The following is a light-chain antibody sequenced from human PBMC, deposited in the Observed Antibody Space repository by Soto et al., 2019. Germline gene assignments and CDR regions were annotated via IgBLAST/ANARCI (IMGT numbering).Light chain of an antibody. CDR1: QTVDNY. CDR2: AAS. J-gene: IGKJ4*02. Sequence: DIQMTQSPSSLSASVGDSVTITCRANQTVDNYLCWYQQKSGKAPNLLIYAASYLHSGVPSRFVASGSGTDFSLTIYSLQPEDFATYFCQQNFRTPPTFGPGTKVEV. CDR3: QQNFRTPPT. V-gene: IGKV1-39*01.